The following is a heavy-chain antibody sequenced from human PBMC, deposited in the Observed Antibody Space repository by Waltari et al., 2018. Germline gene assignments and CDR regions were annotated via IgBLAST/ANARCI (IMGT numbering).Heavy chain of an antibody. CDR2: ISSSSSYI. D-gene: IGHD1-1*01. CDR3: ARGGAWVTTLGY. V-gene: IGHV3-21*01. CDR1: GFTFSSYS. J-gene: IGHJ4*02. Sequence: EVQLVESGGGLVKPGGSLRLSCAASGFTFSSYSMNWVSQAPGKGLEWVSSISSSSSYIYYADSVKGRFTISRDNAKNSLYLQMNSLRAEDTAVYYCARGGAWVTTLGYWGQGTLVTVSS.